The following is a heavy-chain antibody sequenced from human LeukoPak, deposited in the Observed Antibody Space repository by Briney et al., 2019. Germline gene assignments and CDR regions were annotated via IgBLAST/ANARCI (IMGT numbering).Heavy chain of an antibody. CDR1: GFTFSSYG. CDR3: ARDWGIAAAEYYFDY. D-gene: IGHD6-13*01. J-gene: IGHJ4*02. V-gene: IGHV3-30*03. Sequence: GGSLRLSCAASGFTFSSYGMHWVRQAPGKGLEWVAVISYDGSNKYYADSVKGRFTISRDNSKNTLYLQMNSLRAEDTAVYYCARDWGIAAAEYYFDYWGQGTLVTVSS. CDR2: ISYDGSNK.